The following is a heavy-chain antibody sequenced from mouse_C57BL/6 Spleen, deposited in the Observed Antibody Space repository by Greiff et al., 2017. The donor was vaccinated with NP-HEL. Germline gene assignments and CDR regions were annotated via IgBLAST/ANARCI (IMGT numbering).Heavy chain of an antibody. CDR2: IRSKSNNYAT. CDR1: GFSFNTYA. Sequence: EVQGVESGGGLVQPKGSLKLSCAASGFSFNTYAMNWVRQAPGKGLEWVARIRSKSNNYATYYADSVKDRFTISSDDSESMLYLQMNNLKTEDTAMYYCVSPLYYDYGFAYWGQGTLVTVSA. D-gene: IGHD2-4*01. J-gene: IGHJ3*01. CDR3: VSPLYYDYGFAY. V-gene: IGHV10-1*01.